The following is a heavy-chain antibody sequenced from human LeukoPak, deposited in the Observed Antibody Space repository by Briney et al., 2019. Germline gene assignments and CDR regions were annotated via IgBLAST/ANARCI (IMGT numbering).Heavy chain of an antibody. V-gene: IGHV3-66*01. Sequence: GGSLRLSCAASGFTVSSNYMSWVRQAPGKGLEWVSVIYSGGNTYHADSVKGRFTISRDNSENTLYLQMNSLRAEDTAVYYCASRTGGVRIWYFDLWGRGTLVTVSS. CDR3: ASRTGGVRIWYFDL. D-gene: IGHD3-16*01. J-gene: IGHJ2*01. CDR1: GFTVSSNY. CDR2: IYSGGNT.